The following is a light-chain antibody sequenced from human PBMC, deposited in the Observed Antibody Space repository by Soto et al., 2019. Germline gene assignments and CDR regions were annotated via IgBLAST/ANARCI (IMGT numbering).Light chain of an antibody. CDR2: EVS. V-gene: IGLV2-14*01. CDR3: TSYTSNSALGV. J-gene: IGLJ3*02. CDR1: SSDVGGYNY. Sequence: QSVLTQPASVSGSPGQSITISCTGTSSDVGGYNYVSWYQQHPGKAPKLIIFEVSNRPSGVSNRFSGSKSGNTASLTISGLQAEDEADYYCTSYTSNSALGVFGGGTKLTVL.